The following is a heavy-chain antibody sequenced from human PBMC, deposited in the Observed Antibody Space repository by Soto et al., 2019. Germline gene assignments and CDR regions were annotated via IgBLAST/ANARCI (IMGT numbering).Heavy chain of an antibody. CDR2: IIPIFGTA. CDR1: GDTFSSYA. CDR3: ARVSVAARRYYGMDV. J-gene: IGHJ6*02. Sequence: ASVKVSCKASGDTFSSYAISWVRQAPGQGLEWMGGIIPIFGTANYAQKFQGRVTITADESTSTAYMELSSLRSEDTAVYYCARVSVAARRYYGMDVWGQGTTVTVS. V-gene: IGHV1-69*13. D-gene: IGHD6-6*01.